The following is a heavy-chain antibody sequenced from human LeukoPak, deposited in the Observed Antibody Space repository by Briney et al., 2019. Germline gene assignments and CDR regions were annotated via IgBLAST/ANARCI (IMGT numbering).Heavy chain of an antibody. CDR3: AREPHIAVVTHFDY. Sequence: GGSLRLSCAASGFTFSSHWMSWVRQAPGKGLEWVANIKQDGSEKYYVDSVRSRFTISRDNAKNSLFLQMNSLRAEDTAVYYCAREPHIAVVTHFDYWGQGTLVTVSS. V-gene: IGHV3-7*01. J-gene: IGHJ4*02. CDR1: GFTFSSHW. D-gene: IGHD6-19*01. CDR2: IKQDGSEK.